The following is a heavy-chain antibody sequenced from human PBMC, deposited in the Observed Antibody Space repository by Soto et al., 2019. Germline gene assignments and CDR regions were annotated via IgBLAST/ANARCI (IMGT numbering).Heavy chain of an antibody. CDR1: GFTFSSYA. Sequence: GGSLRLSCAASGFTFSSYAMSWVRQAPGKGLEWVSAISGSGGSTYYADSVKGRFTISRDNSKNTLYLQMNSLRAEDTAVYYCANGDRLSNSWSPANWFDPWGQGTLVTVSS. CDR3: ANGDRLSNSWSPANWFDP. D-gene: IGHD6-13*01. V-gene: IGHV3-23*01. CDR2: ISGSGGST. J-gene: IGHJ5*02.